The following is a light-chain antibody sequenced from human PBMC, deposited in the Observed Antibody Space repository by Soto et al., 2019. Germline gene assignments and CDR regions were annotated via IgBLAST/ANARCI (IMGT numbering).Light chain of an antibody. Sequence: QSVLTQPPSASGTPGQRVTISCSGSSSNIGSNYVYWYQQLPGTAPKLLIYRNNQRPSGVPDRFSGSKSGTSASLAISGLRSEDEADYYCAAWDDSLGGYVFGTGPRSPS. CDR1: SSNIGSNY. V-gene: IGLV1-47*01. CDR3: AAWDDSLGGYV. J-gene: IGLJ1*01. CDR2: RNN.